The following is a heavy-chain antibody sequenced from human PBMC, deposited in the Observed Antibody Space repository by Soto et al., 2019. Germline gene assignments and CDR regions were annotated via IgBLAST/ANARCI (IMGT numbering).Heavy chain of an antibody. D-gene: IGHD6-19*01. V-gene: IGHV1-69*13. CDR1: GGTFSSYA. CDR2: IIPIFGTA. J-gene: IGHJ3*02. CDR3: ARSLGSSGWLDAFDI. Sequence: SVKVSCKASGGTFSSYAISWVRQAPGQGLEWMGGIIPIFGTANYAQKFQGRVTITADASTSTAYMELSSLRSEDTAVYYCARSLGSSGWLDAFDIWGQGTMVTVSS.